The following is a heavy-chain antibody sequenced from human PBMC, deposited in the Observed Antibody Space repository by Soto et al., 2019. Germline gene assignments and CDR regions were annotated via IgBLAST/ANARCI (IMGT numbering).Heavy chain of an antibody. D-gene: IGHD1-26*01. Sequence: QVQLVQSAAEGRKPGSSVKVSCNVSVGTFVSYAFSWVRQAPGQGLEWMGGISPISDPPKYAQGFQGRLTITADDPTRTVYMELSSLSSEDTAVYYCATFHHSGYYYAMDVWGQGTTVTVTS. CDR2: ISPISDPP. CDR3: ATFHHSGYYYAMDV. CDR1: VGTFVSYA. V-gene: IGHV1-69*01. J-gene: IGHJ6*02.